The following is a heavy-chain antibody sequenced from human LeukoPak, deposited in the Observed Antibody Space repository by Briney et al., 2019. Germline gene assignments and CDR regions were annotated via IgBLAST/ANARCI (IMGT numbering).Heavy chain of an antibody. Sequence: GGSLTLSCPASGFTLSTYGMHWVGPAAGGGREWVAFIRLVGRDNFYGDSMNSRLAISRENPNNTMYLQMHRLIPEDTAVYYCAKDRLGEWRGYFDSSGSTNYFENWAQGTRVTVSS. CDR1: GFTLSTYG. J-gene: IGHJ4*02. CDR2: IRLVGRDN. D-gene: IGHD3-22*01. V-gene: IGHV3-30*02. CDR3: AKDRLGEWRGYFDSSGSTNYFEN.